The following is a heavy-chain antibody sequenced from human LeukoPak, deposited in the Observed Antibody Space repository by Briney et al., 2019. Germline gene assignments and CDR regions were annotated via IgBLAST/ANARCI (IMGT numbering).Heavy chain of an antibody. Sequence: PGGSLRLSCAASGFTFNSYAMSWVRQAPGKGLEWVSAISASGGSTYYADSVKGRFTISRDNSKNTLSLQMNSLRAEDTAVYYCAKQQLGVRLFDSWGQGTLVTVSS. J-gene: IGHJ4*02. CDR1: GFTFNSYA. V-gene: IGHV3-23*01. CDR3: AKQQLGVRLFDS. D-gene: IGHD1-1*01. CDR2: ISASGGST.